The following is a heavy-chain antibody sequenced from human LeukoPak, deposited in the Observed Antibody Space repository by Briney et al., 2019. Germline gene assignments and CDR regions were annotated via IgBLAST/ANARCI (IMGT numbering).Heavy chain of an antibody. CDR1: LFTFSRYA. CDR3: AKDQTFRGSGHYTYFDY. CDR2: LGVSVSGYGGST. D-gene: IGHD2-15*01. Sequence: PVGCLRLSSAAPLFTFSRYAISAVPQAPGKGLWCGSPLGVSVSGYGGSTYYEDYVKGRFNISRDNSKNTLYLQMTSLRAEDTAVYYCAKDQTFRGSGHYTYFDYWGQGALVTVSS. J-gene: IGHJ4*02. V-gene: IGHV3-23*01.